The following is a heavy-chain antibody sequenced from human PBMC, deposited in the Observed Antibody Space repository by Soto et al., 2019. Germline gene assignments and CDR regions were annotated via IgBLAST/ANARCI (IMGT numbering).Heavy chain of an antibody. Sequence: GSLRLSCTASGFTFSDYAMAWVRQAPGKGLEWVSTISGGSSVTYYGDSVKGRFTISRDNAKKTLFLQLNRLSAEDTATYYCAKVLSKNYYYPFDFWGQGTQVTVSS. J-gene: IGHJ4*02. CDR1: GFTFSDYA. D-gene: IGHD3-10*01. CDR3: AKVLSKNYYYPFDF. CDR2: ISGGSSVT. V-gene: IGHV3-23*01.